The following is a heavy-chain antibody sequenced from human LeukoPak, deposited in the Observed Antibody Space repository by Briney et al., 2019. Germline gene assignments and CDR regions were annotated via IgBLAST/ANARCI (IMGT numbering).Heavy chain of an antibody. CDR2: ISERGGST. CDR1: GITLSNYG. D-gene: IGHD2-15*01. J-gene: IGHJ4*02. Sequence: GGSLRLSCVVSGITLSNYGMSWVRQAPGKGLEWVSGISERGGSTNYADSVKGRFIISRDNSKNTLYLQMNSLRAEDTAVYYCAKAFEGYCSGGSCYSLFFDYWGQGTLVTVSS. CDR3: AKAFEGYCSGGSCYSLFFDY. V-gene: IGHV3-23*01.